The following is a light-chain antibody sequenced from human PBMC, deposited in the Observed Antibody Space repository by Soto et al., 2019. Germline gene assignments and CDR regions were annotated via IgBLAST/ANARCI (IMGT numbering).Light chain of an antibody. V-gene: IGKV3-15*01. CDR1: QSIGSN. Sequence: EIVMTQSPATLPVSPGERATLSCRASQSIGSNLAWYQQKPGQAPRLLIYGVSTRATGIPARFSGSGSGTEFTLTISSLQSEDFAVYYCQQYNNWPITFGQGTRLEIK. CDR3: QQYNNWPIT. CDR2: GVS. J-gene: IGKJ5*01.